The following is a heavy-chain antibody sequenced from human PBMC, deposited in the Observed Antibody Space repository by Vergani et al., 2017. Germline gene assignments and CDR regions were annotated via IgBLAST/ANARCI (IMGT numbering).Heavy chain of an antibody. V-gene: IGHV4-39*01. CDR3: ASHTEQLVPGNYYYYYYMDV. CDR1: GGSIRSTFYY. Sequence: QLQLQESDPGLVKPSETLSLTCTVSGGSIRSTFYYWGWIRQPPGKGLEWIGTFYYSGSTYYNPSLKSGVTISVDTSKNQFSLKLNSVTAADTAVYYCASHTEQLVPGNYYYYYYMDVWGKGTTVTVSS. J-gene: IGHJ6*03. CDR2: FYYSGST. D-gene: IGHD6-13*01.